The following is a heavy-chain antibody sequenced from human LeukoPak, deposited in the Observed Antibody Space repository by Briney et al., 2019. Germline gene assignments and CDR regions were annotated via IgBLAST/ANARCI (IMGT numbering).Heavy chain of an antibody. CDR3: ARERAAADNWFDP. CDR2: INPNSGGT. Sequence: ASVKDSCMPSLYTFTGYYIHWVRQAPGQGLAWMGWINPNSGGTNYSQKLQGRVTMTRDTSISTAYMELSRLRSDDTAVYYCARERAAADNWFDPWGQGTLVTVSS. D-gene: IGHD6-13*01. V-gene: IGHV1-2*02. CDR1: LYTFTGYY. J-gene: IGHJ5*02.